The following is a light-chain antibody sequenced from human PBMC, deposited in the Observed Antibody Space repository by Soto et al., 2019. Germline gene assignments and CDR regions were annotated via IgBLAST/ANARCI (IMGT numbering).Light chain of an antibody. CDR1: QSVRSN. CDR3: QQRSNWPPTT. V-gene: IGKV3-11*01. J-gene: IGKJ1*01. CDR2: DAS. Sequence: ETVMTQSPAPLPVSPGERATLSCRASQSVRSNLAWYQQKPGQAPRLLIYDASNRATGIPARFSGSGSGTDFTLTISSLEPEDFAVYYCQQRSNWPPTTFGQGTKVDIK.